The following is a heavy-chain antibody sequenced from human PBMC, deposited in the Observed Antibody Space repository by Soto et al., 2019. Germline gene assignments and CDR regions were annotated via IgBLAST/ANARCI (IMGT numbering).Heavy chain of an antibody. CDR1: GYTFTGYY. Sequence: ASVKVSCKASGYTFTGYYMHWVRQAPGQGLEWMGWINPNSGGTNYAQKFQGWVTMTRDTSISTAYMELSRLRSDDTAVYYCAIRGGRNSSSADLGLDYWGQGTLVTVSS. D-gene: IGHD6-6*01. CDR2: INPNSGGT. CDR3: AIRGGRNSSSADLGLDY. J-gene: IGHJ4*02. V-gene: IGHV1-2*04.